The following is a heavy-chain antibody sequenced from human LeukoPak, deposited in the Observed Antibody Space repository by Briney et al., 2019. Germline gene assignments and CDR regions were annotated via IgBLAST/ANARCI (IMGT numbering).Heavy chain of an antibody. CDR2: IIPIFGTA. CDR3: AKTLVPVEYYYYYYGMDV. V-gene: IGHV1-69*13. D-gene: IGHD6-13*01. J-gene: IGHJ6*02. Sequence: ASVKVSCKASGGTCSSYAISWVRQAPGQGLEWMGGIIPIFGTANYAQKFQGRVTITADESTSTAYMELSSLRSEDTAVYYCAKTLVPVEYYYYYYGMDVWGQGTTVTVSS. CDR1: GGTCSSYA.